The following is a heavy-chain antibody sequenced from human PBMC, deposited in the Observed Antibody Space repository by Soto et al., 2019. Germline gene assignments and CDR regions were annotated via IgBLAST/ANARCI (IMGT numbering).Heavy chain of an antibody. CDR2: ISRSGSTI. CDR1: GFTFSNHY. V-gene: IGHV3-11*01. J-gene: IGHJ6*02. D-gene: IGHD3-16*01. Sequence: QMQLVESGGGLVEPGGSLRLSCEASGFTFSNHYMSWIRQAPGKGLEWVSYISRSGSTIYYADSVRGRFTISRDNSKNSLYMKMDSLRAEDTAMYFCGRDPELWDENVATRPSTYYYGMDVWGQGTKVTVSS. CDR3: GRDPELWDENVATRPSTYYYGMDV.